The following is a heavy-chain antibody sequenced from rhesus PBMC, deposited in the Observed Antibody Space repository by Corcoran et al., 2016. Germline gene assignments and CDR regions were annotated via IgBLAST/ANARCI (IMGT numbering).Heavy chain of an antibody. CDR1: GASISTHD. D-gene: IGHD1-44*01. Sequence: QVQLQESGPGLVKPSETLPLTCAVSGASISTHDWNWISQGPGKGLEWIGRIYNGGGSTDYLPSLQSRVTFSIDTSKNQFSLKLTSVTAADTAVYYCARGDRIVGCDYWGQGVLVTVSS. CDR2: IYNGGGST. V-gene: IGHV4S2*01. J-gene: IGHJ4*01. CDR3: ARGDRIVGCDY.